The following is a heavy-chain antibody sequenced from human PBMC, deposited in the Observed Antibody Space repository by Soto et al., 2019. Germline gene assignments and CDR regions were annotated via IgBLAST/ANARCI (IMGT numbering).Heavy chain of an antibody. CDR1: GFTFSSYE. CDR2: ISSSGSTI. D-gene: IGHD3-10*01. Sequence: XGSLRLACAASGFTFSSYEMNWVRQAPGKGLEWVSYISSSGSTIYYADSVKGRFTISRDNAKNSLYLQMNSLRAEDTAVYYCPRGVYGSGKGLPSWGQGTLVTVSS. CDR3: PRGVYGSGKGLPS. V-gene: IGHV3-48*03. J-gene: IGHJ4*02.